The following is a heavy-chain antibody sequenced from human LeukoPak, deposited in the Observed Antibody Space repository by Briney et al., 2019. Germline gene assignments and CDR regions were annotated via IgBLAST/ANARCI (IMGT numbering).Heavy chain of an antibody. V-gene: IGHV3-21*01. CDR3: ARGSIAVAGTEDY. CDR2: ISSSSSYK. Sequence: PGGSLRLSCAASGVTFCSYSMNWIRPAPGKGLEWVSSISSSSSYKYYAGPVKGRFTNSRDNAKNSLYLQMNHLRAEDTAGYYCARGSIAVAGTEDYWRQGTLDTVSS. D-gene: IGHD6-19*01. CDR1: GVTFCSYS. J-gene: IGHJ4*02.